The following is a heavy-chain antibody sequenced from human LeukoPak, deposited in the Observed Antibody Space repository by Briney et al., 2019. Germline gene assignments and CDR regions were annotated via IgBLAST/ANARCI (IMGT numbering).Heavy chain of an antibody. CDR3: AKRSGRGAYYFDY. J-gene: IGHJ4*02. Sequence: GGSLRLSCAASGFTFSNYAMSWVRQAPGKGLEWVSVIISSGDSTYYADSVKGRFTISRDNSKNTLYLQTNSLRAEDTAVYYCAKRSGRGAYYFDYWGQGTLVTVSS. CDR2: IISSGDST. D-gene: IGHD6-19*01. CDR1: GFTFSNYA. V-gene: IGHV3-23*01.